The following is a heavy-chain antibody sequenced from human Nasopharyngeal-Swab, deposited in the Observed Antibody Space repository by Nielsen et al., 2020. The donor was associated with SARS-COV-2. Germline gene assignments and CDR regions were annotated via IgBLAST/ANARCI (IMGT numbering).Heavy chain of an antibody. J-gene: IGHJ6*02. CDR3: ARAHRWTTVTTNYYGMDV. D-gene: IGHD4-11*01. CDR1: GGTFSSYA. Sequence: SVKVSCKASGGTFSSYAISWVRQAPGQGLEWMGGIIPILGIANYAQKFQGRVTITADESTSTAYMELSSLRSEDTAVYYCARAHRWTTVTTNYYGMDVWGQGTTVTVSS. CDR2: IIPILGIA. V-gene: IGHV1-69*10.